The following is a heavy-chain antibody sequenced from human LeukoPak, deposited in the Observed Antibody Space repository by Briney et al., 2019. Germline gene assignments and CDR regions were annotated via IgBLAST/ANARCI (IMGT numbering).Heavy chain of an antibody. V-gene: IGHV1-69*05. CDR2: IIPIFGTA. CDR3: ARGLRGATTGDY. J-gene: IGHJ4*02. Sequence: EASVKVSCKASGGTFSSYAISWVRQAPGQGLEWMGGIIPIFGTANYAQKFQGRVTITTDESTSTAYMELSSLRSEDTAVYYCARGLRGATTGDYWGQGTLVTVSS. D-gene: IGHD1-26*01. CDR1: GGTFSSYA.